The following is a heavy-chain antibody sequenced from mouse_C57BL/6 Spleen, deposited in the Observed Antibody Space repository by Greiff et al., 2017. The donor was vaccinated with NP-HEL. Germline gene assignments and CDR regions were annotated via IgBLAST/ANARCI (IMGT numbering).Heavy chain of an antibody. D-gene: IGHD2-5*01. Sequence: QVQLQQSGPELVKPGASVKISCKASGYSFTSYYIHWVKQRPGQGLEWIGMIHPNSGSTNYNEKFKSKATLTVDKSSSTAYMQLSSLTSEDSAVYYCARSYSNYDYYYAMDYWGQGTSVTVSS. CDR1: GYSFTSYY. V-gene: IGHV1-64*01. CDR3: ARSYSNYDYYYAMDY. J-gene: IGHJ4*01. CDR2: IHPNSGST.